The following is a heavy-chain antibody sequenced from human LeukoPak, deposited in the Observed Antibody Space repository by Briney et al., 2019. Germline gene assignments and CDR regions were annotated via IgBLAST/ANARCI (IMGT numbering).Heavy chain of an antibody. CDR2: VHHSGST. D-gene: IGHD3-10*01. CDR3: ARDHLMPSITMVRVPAGWFDP. V-gene: IGHV4-38-2*02. Sequence: PSETLSLTGTVSGFSTSSGYYWGWIRQPPGKGLEWIGSVHHSGSTYYNPSLKTRVTISVDTSKNQFSLKLTSVTAADTAVYYCARDHLMPSITMVRVPAGWFDPWGQGTLVTVSS. CDR1: GFSTSSGYY. J-gene: IGHJ5*02.